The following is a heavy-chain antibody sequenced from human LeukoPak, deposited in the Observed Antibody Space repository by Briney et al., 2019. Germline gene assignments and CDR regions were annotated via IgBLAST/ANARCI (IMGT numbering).Heavy chain of an antibody. CDR1: GYTFTSYA. V-gene: IGHV1-3*01. D-gene: IGHD3-10*01. J-gene: IGHJ3*02. CDR2: INAGNGNT. CDR3: ARDQEANYYYGSGSAFDI. Sequence: ASVKVSCKASGYTFTSYAMHWVRQAPGQRLEWMGWINAGNGNTKYSQKFQGRVTITRDTSASTAYMELSSLRSEDTAVYYCARDQEANYYYGSGSAFDIWGQGTMVTVSS.